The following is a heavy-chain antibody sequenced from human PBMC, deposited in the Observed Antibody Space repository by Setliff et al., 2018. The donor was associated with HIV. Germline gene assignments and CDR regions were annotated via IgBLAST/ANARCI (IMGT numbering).Heavy chain of an antibody. Sequence: SETLSLTCTVSGGSISSYYWSWIRQPPGKGLEWIGYVYYTGSTNYHPSLKSRVTISIDTSKNQFSLKLSSVTAADTAVYYCARHQGKYYDSSGYSGWFFDLWGRGTLVTVSS. CDR2: VYYTGST. CDR3: ARHQGKYYDSSGYSGWFFDL. V-gene: IGHV4-59*08. D-gene: IGHD3-22*01. J-gene: IGHJ2*01. CDR1: GGSISSYY.